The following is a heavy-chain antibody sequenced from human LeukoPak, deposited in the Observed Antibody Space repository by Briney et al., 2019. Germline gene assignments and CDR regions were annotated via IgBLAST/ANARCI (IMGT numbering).Heavy chain of an antibody. V-gene: IGHV4-59*08. CDR1: GGSISNYY. J-gene: IGHJ4*02. Sequence: SETLSLTCTVSGGSISNYYWSWIRQPPGEGLEWIAYLHYSGSTNYIPSLKSRVTTSVDTSKNQFSLKLSSVTAADTAVYYCARSIAGTRAKFDYWGQGALVTDSS. CDR2: LHYSGST. D-gene: IGHD1/OR15-1a*01. CDR3: ARSIAGTRAKFDY.